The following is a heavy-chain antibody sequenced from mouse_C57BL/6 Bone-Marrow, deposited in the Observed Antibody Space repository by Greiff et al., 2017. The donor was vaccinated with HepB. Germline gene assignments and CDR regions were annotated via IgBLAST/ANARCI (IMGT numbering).Heavy chain of an antibody. CDR1: GFTFSSYG. Sequence: EVKLMESGGDLVKPGGSLKLSCAASGFTFSSYGMSWVRQTPDKRLEWVATISSGGSYTYYPDSVKGRFTISRDNAKNTLYLQMSSLKSEDTAMYYCARPMITYFDYWGQGTTLTVSS. J-gene: IGHJ2*01. CDR2: ISSGGSYT. V-gene: IGHV5-6*01. D-gene: IGHD2-4*01. CDR3: ARPMITYFDY.